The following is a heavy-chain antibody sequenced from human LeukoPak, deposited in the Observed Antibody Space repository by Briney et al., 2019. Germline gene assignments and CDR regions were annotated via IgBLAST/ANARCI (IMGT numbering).Heavy chain of an antibody. D-gene: IGHD1-26*01. V-gene: IGHV4-59*01. CDR2: IYDSGST. CDR1: GGSISDNC. Sequence: SETLSPTGTVSGGSISDNCWTWIRQPPGKGLEWIGYIYDSGSTNYYPSLKSRVTMSLDTSKNQFSLKLSSVTAADTAVYYCARGGSGTYYFFDYWGQGTLVTVAS. J-gene: IGHJ4*02. CDR3: ARGGSGTYYFFDY.